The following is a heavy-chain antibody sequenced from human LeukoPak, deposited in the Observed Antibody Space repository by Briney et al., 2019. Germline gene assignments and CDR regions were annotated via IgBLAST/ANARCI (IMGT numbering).Heavy chain of an antibody. CDR1: GGSISSSSYY. J-gene: IGHJ4*02. D-gene: IGHD2-8*01. CDR3: ARQGCTNGVCYVADY. Sequence: SETLSLTCTVSGGSISSSSYYWGWIRQPPGKGLEWIGSIYYSGSAYYNPSLKSRVTISVDTSKNQFSLKLSSVTAADTAVYYCARQGCTNGVCYVADYWGQGTLVTVSS. CDR2: IYYSGSA. V-gene: IGHV4-39*01.